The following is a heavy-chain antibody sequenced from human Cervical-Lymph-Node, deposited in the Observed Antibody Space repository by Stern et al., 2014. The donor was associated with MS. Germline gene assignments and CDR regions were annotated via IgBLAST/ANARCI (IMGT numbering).Heavy chain of an antibody. D-gene: IGHD5-24*01. CDR3: ARHGPPRRRDDSNHPNFDY. V-gene: IGHV4-59*08. J-gene: IGHJ4*02. CDR2: LYYSGNT. CDR1: GGSISSNY. Sequence: QLQLQESGPGLVKPSETLSLTCTVSGGSISSNYWSWIRQPPGKGLEWIGYLYYSGNTNYNPSLKSRVTTSVDTSKNQFSLSLSSVTAADTAVYYCARHGPPRRRDDSNHPNFDYWGPGTLVAVS.